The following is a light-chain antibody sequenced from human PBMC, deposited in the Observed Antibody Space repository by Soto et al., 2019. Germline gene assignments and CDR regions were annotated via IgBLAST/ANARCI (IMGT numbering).Light chain of an antibody. CDR2: GAS. J-gene: IGKJ4*01. Sequence: ETVMTQSPATLSVSPREVASLCVRASQSVSSNLAWYHHKPGQAPRLLIFGASTRATGIPIRFSGSGSGTEFTLTISSLQSEDFAVYYCQDYNSWPLTFGGGTNVDI. V-gene: IGKV3-15*01. CDR3: QDYNSWPLT. CDR1: QSVSSN.